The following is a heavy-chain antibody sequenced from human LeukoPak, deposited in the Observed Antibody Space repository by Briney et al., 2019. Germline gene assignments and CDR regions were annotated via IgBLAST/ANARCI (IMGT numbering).Heavy chain of an antibody. Sequence: SETLSLTCTVSGGSIGGSTYNWAWIRHPPGRGLEWIGTIYYDGTSYTSPSLKSRVTITVDTSKNQFSLNLKSVTAADTAVYFCARHHSTGLDPWGQGTLVTVSS. CDR3: ARHHSTGLDP. CDR1: GGSIGGSTYN. J-gene: IGHJ5*02. V-gene: IGHV4-39*01. D-gene: IGHD6-13*01. CDR2: IYYDGTS.